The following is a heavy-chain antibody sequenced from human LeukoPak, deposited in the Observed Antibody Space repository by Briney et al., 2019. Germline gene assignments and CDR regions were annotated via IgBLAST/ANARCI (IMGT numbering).Heavy chain of an antibody. CDR1: GYTFTSYD. V-gene: IGHV1-8*03. CDR2: MNPNSGNT. J-gene: IGHJ4*02. D-gene: IGHD2-15*01. CDR3: ARGSADCSGGSCYNGGFFDY. Sequence: ASVKVSCKASGYTFTSYDINWVRQDTGQGLEWMGWMNPNSGNTGYAQKFQGRVTITRNTCISTAYMELSGLRSEDTAVYCCARGSADCSGGSCYNGGFFDYWGQGTLVTVSS.